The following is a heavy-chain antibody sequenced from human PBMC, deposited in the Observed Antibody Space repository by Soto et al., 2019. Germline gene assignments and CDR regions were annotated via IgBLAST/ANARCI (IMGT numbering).Heavy chain of an antibody. CDR3: ARADPDASVGY. Sequence: PSETLSLTCTVSGGSMSSHYWTWLRQPPGKGLEWIGYISYSGSTYYNPSLKSRVTISADTSRNQFSLKLSSVIAADTAVYYCARADPDASVGYWGQGTRGTVSS. D-gene: IGHD3-16*01. J-gene: IGHJ4*02. CDR2: ISYSGST. CDR1: GGSMSSHY. V-gene: IGHV4-59*11.